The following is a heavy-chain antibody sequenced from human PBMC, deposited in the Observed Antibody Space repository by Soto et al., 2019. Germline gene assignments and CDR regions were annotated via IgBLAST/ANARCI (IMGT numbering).Heavy chain of an antibody. J-gene: IGHJ4*02. CDR2: INPILSMS. V-gene: IGHV1-69*02. CDR3: ASSXGSGYRAFDY. Sequence: QVQLVQSGAEVKKPGSSVRVSCKASGDTFTFYSINWVRQAPGLGLEWMGRINPILSMSNYAQRFQGRVTMTADKSTSTAYMELSSLRSEDTAMYYCASSXGSGYRAFDYWGQGALVTVSS. CDR1: GDTFTFYS. D-gene: IGHD3-10*01.